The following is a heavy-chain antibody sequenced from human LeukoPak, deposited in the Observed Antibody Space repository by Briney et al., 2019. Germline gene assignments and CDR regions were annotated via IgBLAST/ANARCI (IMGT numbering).Heavy chain of an antibody. D-gene: IGHD1-26*01. Sequence: GGSLRLSCTASGFTFSSYSMNWVRQAPGKGLEWVSSISSSSSYIYYADSVKGRFTISRDSAKNSLYLQMNSLRAEDTAVYYCATPYSGGYQGLDIWGQGTMVTVSS. CDR1: GFTFSSYS. J-gene: IGHJ3*02. CDR3: ATPYSGGYQGLDI. CDR2: ISSSSSYI. V-gene: IGHV3-21*01.